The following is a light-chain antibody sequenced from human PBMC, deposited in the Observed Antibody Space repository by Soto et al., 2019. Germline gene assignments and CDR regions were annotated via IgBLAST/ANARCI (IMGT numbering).Light chain of an antibody. J-gene: IGKJ1*01. CDR1: QSISSY. Sequence: DIQMTQSPSSLSASVGDRVTITCRASQSISSYLNWYQQKPGKAPKLLIYDASSLQSGVPSRFSGSGSGTDFTLTISSLQPEDFATYYCQQSYSTPRTFGQGNKVEIK. CDR3: QQSYSTPRT. CDR2: DAS. V-gene: IGKV1-39*01.